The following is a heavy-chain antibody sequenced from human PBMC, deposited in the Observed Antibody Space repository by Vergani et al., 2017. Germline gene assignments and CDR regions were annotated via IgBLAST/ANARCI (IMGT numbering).Heavy chain of an antibody. CDR3: ATKSCGTPGCQIGYFRE. J-gene: IGHJ1*01. CDR1: GCTSSYYG. D-gene: IGHD1-26*01. Sequence: QVHLVESGGGVVQPGRSLRLSCVVSGCTSSYYGMHWVRQAPGKGLEWVAVISYEGTQKYYADSVKGRFTIFRDNSKSTLYLQMNSLRTEDTAVYYCATKSCGTPGCQIGYFREWGQGTLVTVSS. CDR2: ISYEGTQK. V-gene: IGHV3-30*03.